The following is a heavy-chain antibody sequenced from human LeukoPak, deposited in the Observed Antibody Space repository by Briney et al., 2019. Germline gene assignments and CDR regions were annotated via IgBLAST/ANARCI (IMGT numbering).Heavy chain of an antibody. Sequence: GGSLRLSCAASGFTFTSYGMHWVRQAPGKGLEWVAFIWYDGSTKYYADSVKGRFTISRDNSKNTLYLQMNSLRAEDTAIYYCAKDPCSGGSCYSYYYYYYMDVWGKGTTVTVSS. CDR3: AKDPCSGGSCYSYYYYYYMDV. CDR1: GFTFTSYG. J-gene: IGHJ6*03. D-gene: IGHD2-15*01. CDR2: IWYDGSTK. V-gene: IGHV3-30*02.